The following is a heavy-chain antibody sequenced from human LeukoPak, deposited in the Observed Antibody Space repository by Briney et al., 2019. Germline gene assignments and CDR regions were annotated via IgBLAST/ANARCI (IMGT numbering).Heavy chain of an antibody. J-gene: IGHJ3*02. D-gene: IGHD3-10*01. V-gene: IGHV4-59*01. CDR3: ARGGPYYAFDI. CDR1: GGSISSYY. Sequence: PSETLSLTCTVSGGSISSYYWSWIRQPAGKGLEWIGYIYYSGSTNYNPSLQSRVTISVDTSKNQFSLKLSSVTAADTAVYYCARGGPYYAFDIWGQGTMDTVSS. CDR2: IYYSGST.